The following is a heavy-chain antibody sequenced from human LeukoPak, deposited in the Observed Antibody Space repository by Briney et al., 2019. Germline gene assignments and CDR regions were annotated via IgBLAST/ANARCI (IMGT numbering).Heavy chain of an antibody. J-gene: IGHJ3*02. CDR2: IKQDGSEK. Sequence: GGSLRLSCEASGFTFSSHCMSWVRQAPGKGLEWVANIKQDGSEKYYVDSVKGRFTITRDNAKNSLYLQMSILRAADTTVYYCARVRIAVAVSAFDIWGQGTMVTVSS. D-gene: IGHD6-19*01. V-gene: IGHV3-7*01. CDR1: GFTFSSHC. CDR3: ARVRIAVAVSAFDI.